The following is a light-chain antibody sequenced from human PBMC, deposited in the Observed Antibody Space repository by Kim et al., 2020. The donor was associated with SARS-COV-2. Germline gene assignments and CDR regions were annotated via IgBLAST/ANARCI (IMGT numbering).Light chain of an antibody. CDR2: AAS. Sequence: SVAERVTITCRASQGISSWLSLYQQQPGKAPKLLIYAASSLRSEVPSRFSGSGSGTDVTLTISSLQPQDDAAYYCQQDNSIPPLTFGGGTKVDIK. CDR1: QGISSW. J-gene: IGKJ4*01. V-gene: IGKV1-12*01. CDR3: QQDNSIPPLT.